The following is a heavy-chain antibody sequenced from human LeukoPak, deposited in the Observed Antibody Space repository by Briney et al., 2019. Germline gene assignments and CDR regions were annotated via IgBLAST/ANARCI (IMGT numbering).Heavy chain of an antibody. V-gene: IGHV4-59*01. Sequence: SETLSLTCTVSGGSINNYYWSWIRQPPGKGLEWIGYIYYTGSTNYNPSLKSRVTMSVGTSKRQFSLKLNSVTAADTAVYYCARAGFGSIYYFDDWGQGTLVTVSS. CDR2: IYYTGST. D-gene: IGHD6-19*01. CDR3: ARAGFGSIYYFDD. J-gene: IGHJ4*02. CDR1: GGSINNYY.